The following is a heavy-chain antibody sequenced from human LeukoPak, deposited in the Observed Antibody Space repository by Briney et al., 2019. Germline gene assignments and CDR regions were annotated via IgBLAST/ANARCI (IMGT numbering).Heavy chain of an antibody. CDR2: ISASGGST. CDR3: AKSTEGMIRSFDY. J-gene: IGHJ4*02. CDR1: GFTFSSYP. V-gene: IGHV3-23*01. Sequence: GGLLRLCCAAAGFTFSSYPMCWVRQAPGKGLEWVSAISASGGSTYYADSVKGRFTISRDNSKATQHVKMNMQTAEDTAVYYCAKSTEGMIRSFDYWGQGTLVTVSS. D-gene: IGHD3-16*01.